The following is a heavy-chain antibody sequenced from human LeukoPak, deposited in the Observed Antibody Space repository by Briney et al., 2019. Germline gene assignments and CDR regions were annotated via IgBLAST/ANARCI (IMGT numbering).Heavy chain of an antibody. CDR3: ARLGHSSSSPFDY. V-gene: IGHV3-33*01. CDR2: IWYDGSNK. CDR1: GFTFSSYG. J-gene: IGHJ4*02. D-gene: IGHD6-6*01. Sequence: PGGSLRLSCAASGFTFSSYGMHWVRQAPGKGLEWVAVIWYDGSNKYHADSVKGRFTISRDNSKNTLYLQMNSLRAEDTAVYYCARLGHSSSSPFDYWGQGTLVTVSS.